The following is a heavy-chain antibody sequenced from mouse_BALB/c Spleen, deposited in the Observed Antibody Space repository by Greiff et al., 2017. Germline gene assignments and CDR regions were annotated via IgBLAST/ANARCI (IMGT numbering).Heavy chain of an antibody. CDR2: INPSTGYT. CDR3: ARGELGRDY. V-gene: IGHV1-7*01. J-gene: IGHJ2*01. Sequence: QVQLQQSGAELAKPGASVKMSCKASGYTFTSYWMHWVKQRPGQGLEWIGYINPSTGYTEYNQKFKDKATLTADKSSSTAYMQLSSLTSEDSAVYYCARGELGRDYWGQGTTLTVSS. CDR1: GYTFTSYW. D-gene: IGHD4-1*01.